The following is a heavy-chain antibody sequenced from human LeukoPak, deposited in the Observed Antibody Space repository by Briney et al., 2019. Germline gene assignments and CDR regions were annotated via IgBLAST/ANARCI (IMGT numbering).Heavy chain of an antibody. Sequence: TGGSLRLSCAASGFTLRTYWMHWVRQVPREGLMWVSRIDGDGSVTNYADSVKGRFTISKDHAKNTLFLQMTSLRVEDTATYFCVRSLGDAAFDIWGQGTRVTVSS. CDR3: VRSLGDAAFDI. D-gene: IGHD3-10*01. CDR2: IDGDGSVT. CDR1: GFTLRTYW. J-gene: IGHJ3*02. V-gene: IGHV3-74*01.